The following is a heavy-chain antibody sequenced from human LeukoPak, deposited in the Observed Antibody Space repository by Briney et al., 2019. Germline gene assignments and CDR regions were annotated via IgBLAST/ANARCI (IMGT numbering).Heavy chain of an antibody. CDR3: ARDRYSSGWYGDFDC. CDR2: ISSSSSTI. V-gene: IGHV3-48*01. Sequence: GGSLRLSRAASGFTFSGYSMNWVRQAPGKGLEWVSYISSSSSTIYYADSVKGRFTISRDNSKNTLYLQVNSLRAEDTAVYYCARDRYSSGWYGDFDCWGQGTLVTVSS. D-gene: IGHD6-19*01. CDR1: GFTFSGYS. J-gene: IGHJ4*02.